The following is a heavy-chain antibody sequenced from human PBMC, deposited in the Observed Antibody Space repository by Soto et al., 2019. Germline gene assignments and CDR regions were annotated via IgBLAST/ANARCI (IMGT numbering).Heavy chain of an antibody. D-gene: IGHD3-22*01. CDR3: ARDAGAYYDSRGFYFGYFDQ. V-gene: IGHV3-53*01. CDR2: IYSGGNT. Sequence: GGSLRLSCAASGFTVSRNYMSWVRQAPGKGLEWVSVIYSGGNTYYADSVKGRFTISRDSSKNTLYLQMNSLRAEDTAVYYCARDAGAYYDSRGFYFGYFDQWGLGTLVTVSS. J-gene: IGHJ4*02. CDR1: GFTVSRNY.